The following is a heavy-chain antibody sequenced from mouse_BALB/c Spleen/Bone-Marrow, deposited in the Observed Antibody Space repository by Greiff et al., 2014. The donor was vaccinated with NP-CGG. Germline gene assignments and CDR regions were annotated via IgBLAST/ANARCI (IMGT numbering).Heavy chain of an antibody. V-gene: IGHV1S50*01. CDR2: IYPGNVNT. CDR3: ATYDY. J-gene: IGHJ2*01. Sequence: GQGLEWIGWIYPGNVNTKYNERFKGKATLTADKSSSTAYMQLSSLTSEDSAVYFCATYDYWGQGTTLTVSS.